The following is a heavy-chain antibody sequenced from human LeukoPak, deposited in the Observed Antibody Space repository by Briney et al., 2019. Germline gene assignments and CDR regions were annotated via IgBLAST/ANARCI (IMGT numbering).Heavy chain of an antibody. CDR1: GFTFSSDW. D-gene: IGHD3-16*01. Sequence: PGGSLRLSCEASGFTFSSDWMNWVRQTPGKGLEWLASKKKDGREKYYVDSLKGRFTISRDNAKISLYLQMNSLRAEDTAVYYCAKDWDLGELPLYFDYWGQGTLVTVSS. V-gene: IGHV3-7*01. CDR2: KKKDGREK. J-gene: IGHJ4*02. CDR3: AKDWDLGELPLYFDY.